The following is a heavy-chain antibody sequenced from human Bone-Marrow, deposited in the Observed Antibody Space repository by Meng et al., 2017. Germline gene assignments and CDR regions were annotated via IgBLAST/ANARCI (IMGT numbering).Heavy chain of an antibody. Sequence: QVQLQESGPGLVKPSGTLSLTCGVSGASVSSGYWWTWGRQPPGKGLEWIGEFHHSGTTNYNPSLRSRVTISVDTSKNQFSLRLTSVTAADTAVYYCAASPGWWRIDSWGQGTLVTVSS. CDR2: FHHSGTT. CDR1: GASVSSGYW. D-gene: IGHD6-19*01. V-gene: IGHV4-4*02. CDR3: AASPGWWRIDS. J-gene: IGHJ4*02.